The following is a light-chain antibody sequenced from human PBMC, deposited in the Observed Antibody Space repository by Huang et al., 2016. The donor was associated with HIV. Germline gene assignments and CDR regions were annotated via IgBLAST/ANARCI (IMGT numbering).Light chain of an antibody. Sequence: EIVLTQSPGTLSLSPGERATLSCRASQSFSSNYLTWYQQKPGQAPRRLIYGASSRATGIPDRFSGSGSGTDFTLTISRLEPEDFAVYYCQQYGSSPPYTFGQGTKLEIK. CDR1: QSFSSNY. CDR2: GAS. V-gene: IGKV3-20*01. J-gene: IGKJ2*01. CDR3: QQYGSSPPYT.